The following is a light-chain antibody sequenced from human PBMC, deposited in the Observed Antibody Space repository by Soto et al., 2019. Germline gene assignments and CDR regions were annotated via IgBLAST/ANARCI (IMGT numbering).Light chain of an antibody. CDR2: GAS. J-gene: IGKJ1*01. CDR1: NIGSKS. CDR3: LQHNHFPWT. V-gene: IGKV1-17*01. Sequence: PPSVSVAPGQTVRVTCGGKNIGSKSVHWYQQKPGKAPQRLIYGASFLHTGVPSRFSGSGSGTEFTLTISSLQPEDFATYFCLQHNHFPWTFGQGTKVDIK.